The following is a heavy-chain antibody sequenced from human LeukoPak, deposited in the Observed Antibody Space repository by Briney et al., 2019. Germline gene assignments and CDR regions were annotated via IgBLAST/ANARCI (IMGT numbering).Heavy chain of an antibody. V-gene: IGHV3-30-3*01. D-gene: IGHD2-21*02. CDR2: ISYDGSNK. Sequence: GGSLRLSCAASGFTFSSYAMHWVRQAPGKGLEWVAVISYDGSNKYYADSVKGRFTISRDNSKNTLYLQMNSLRAEDTAVYYCARDLAYCGGDCYPGVFDYWGQETLVTVSS. CDR1: GFTFSSYA. J-gene: IGHJ4*02. CDR3: ARDLAYCGGDCYPGVFDY.